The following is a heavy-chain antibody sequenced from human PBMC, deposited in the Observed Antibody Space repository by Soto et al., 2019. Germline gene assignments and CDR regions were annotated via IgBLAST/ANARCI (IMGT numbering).Heavy chain of an antibody. J-gene: IGHJ4*02. CDR3: ARDPVDSSGWGLDY. Sequence: ASVKVSFKASGYTFTSYGISWVRQAPGQGLEWMGWINPNSGGTNYAQKFQGWVTMTRDTSISTAYMELSRLRSDDTAVYYCARDPVDSSGWGLDYWGQGTLVTVSS. CDR2: INPNSGGT. CDR1: GYTFTSYG. D-gene: IGHD6-19*01. V-gene: IGHV1-2*04.